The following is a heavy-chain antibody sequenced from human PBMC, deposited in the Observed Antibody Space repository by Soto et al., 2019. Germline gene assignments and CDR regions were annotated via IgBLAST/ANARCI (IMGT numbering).Heavy chain of an antibody. CDR1: VSTNSNYA. J-gene: IGHJ3*01. CDR3: ASAF. V-gene: IGHV1-69*13. CDR2: IIPIFGTA. Sequence: SSVMLRWKDCVSTNSNYAIRWLRPSPGEGLEWMGGIIPIFGTANYAQKFQGRVTITADESTSTGDMQLSSRRSADTVVYYCASAF.